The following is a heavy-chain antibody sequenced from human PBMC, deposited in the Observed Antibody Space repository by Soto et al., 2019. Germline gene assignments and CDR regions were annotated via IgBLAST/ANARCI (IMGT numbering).Heavy chain of an antibody. J-gene: IGHJ4*02. CDR3: ARGADDFSSGYYYEY. CDR1: GYTFSRHG. V-gene: IGHV1-18*04. D-gene: IGHD3-3*01. CDR2: SGNT. Sequence: QVQLVQSGAEVKKPGASVTVSCKASGYTFSRHGISLVRQAPGQGLEWMAWSGNTNYAQKFQGRLTLTTNPSTRTAYMELRSLRSDDTAVYYCARGADDFSSGYYYEYGSQGTLVTVSS.